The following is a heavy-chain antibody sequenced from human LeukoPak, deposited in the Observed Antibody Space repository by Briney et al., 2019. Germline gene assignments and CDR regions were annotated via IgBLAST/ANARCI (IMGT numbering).Heavy chain of an antibody. CDR2: ISAYNGNT. V-gene: IGHV1-18*01. J-gene: IGHJ4*02. Sequence: ASVKVSCKASGYTFTSYGISWVRQAPGQGLEWMGWISAYNGNTNYAQKLQGRVTMTTDTSTSTAYMELRSLRSDDTAVYYCARPLGMVRGATDFDYWGQGTLVTVSS. CDR3: ARPLGMVRGATDFDY. D-gene: IGHD3-10*01. CDR1: GYTFTSYG.